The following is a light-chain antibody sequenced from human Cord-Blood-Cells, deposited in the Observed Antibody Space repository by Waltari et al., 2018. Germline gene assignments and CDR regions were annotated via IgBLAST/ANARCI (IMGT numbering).Light chain of an antibody. CDR1: SSNIGSNP. CDR2: SNN. V-gene: IGLV1-44*01. Sequence: QSVLTQPPSASGTPGQRVTISCSGSSSNIGSNPVNWYQQLPGTAPKLLIYSNNKRPSGFPVRFSGSKSGTSASLAISGLQSEDEADYYCAAWDDSLNGYVFGTGTKVTVL. CDR3: AAWDDSLNGYV. J-gene: IGLJ1*01.